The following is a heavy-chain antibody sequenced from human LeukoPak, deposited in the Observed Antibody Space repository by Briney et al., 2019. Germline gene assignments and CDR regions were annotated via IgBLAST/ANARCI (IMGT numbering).Heavy chain of an antibody. D-gene: IGHD3-10*01. CDR2: IRSKVNNYAT. CDR1: GFTFSGSA. V-gene: IGHV3-73*01. J-gene: IGHJ6*03. Sequence: GGSLRLSCAASGFTFSGSAMHWVRQASGKGLEWVGRIRSKVNNYATAYAASVKGRFTISRDDSKNTAYLQMNSLKTEDTAVYYCSRQGGSPDREYYYGSGSYYNHYYYYMDVWGKGTTVTISS. CDR3: SRQGGSPDREYYYGSGSYYNHYYYYMDV.